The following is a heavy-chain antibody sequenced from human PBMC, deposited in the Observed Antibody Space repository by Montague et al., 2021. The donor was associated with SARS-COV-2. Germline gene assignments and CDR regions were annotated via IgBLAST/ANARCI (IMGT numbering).Heavy chain of an antibody. J-gene: IGHJ5*02. Sequence: SETLSLTCTVYGGSINSSSRSRIRQPPVKSLDWIGYLNYRGSTNYNPSLETRVTISVDPSKNQFSLKLSSVTAADTAVYYCAREDRWNWFDPWGQGTLVIVSS. V-gene: IGHV4-59*01. CDR3: AREDRWNWFDP. CDR2: LNYRGST. CDR1: GGSINSSS. D-gene: IGHD5-24*01.